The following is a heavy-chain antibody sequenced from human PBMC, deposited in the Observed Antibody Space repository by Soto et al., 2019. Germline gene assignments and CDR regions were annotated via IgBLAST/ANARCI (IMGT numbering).Heavy chain of an antibody. CDR2: INAGDDIT. Sequence: ASVKVSCKASGYIFMSYPLHWVRQAPGQRPEWMGWINAGDDITQFSQKFQGRVTITRDTSASTAYMELSSLRSEDTAVYYCARVPTDIVVVPAANYYYYGMDVWGQGTTVTVSS. J-gene: IGHJ6*02. CDR3: ARVPTDIVVVPAANYYYYGMDV. D-gene: IGHD2-2*01. CDR1: GYIFMSYP. V-gene: IGHV1-3*01.